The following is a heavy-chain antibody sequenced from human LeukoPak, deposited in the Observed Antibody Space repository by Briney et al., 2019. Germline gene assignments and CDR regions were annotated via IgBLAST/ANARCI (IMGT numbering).Heavy chain of an antibody. CDR3: ARDSPQNCSSTSCYVGYYGMDV. CDR1: GYTFTGYY. D-gene: IGHD2-2*01. J-gene: IGHJ6*02. Sequence: ASVKVSCKASGYTFTGYYMHWVRQAPGQGLEWMGWINPNSGGTNYAQKFQGRVTMTRDTSISTAYMELSRLRSDDTAVYYCARDSPQNCSSTSCYVGYYGMDVWGQGTTVTVPS. V-gene: IGHV1-2*02. CDR2: INPNSGGT.